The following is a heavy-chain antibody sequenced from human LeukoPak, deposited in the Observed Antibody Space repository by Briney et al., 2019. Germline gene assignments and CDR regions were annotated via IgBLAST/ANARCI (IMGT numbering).Heavy chain of an antibody. Sequence: SETLSLTCTVSGYSISSGYYWGWIRQPPGKGLEWIGSIYHSGSTYYNPSLKSRVTISVDTSKNQFSLRLTSVTAADTAVYYCARHISAASRFDYWGQGSLVTVSS. CDR3: ARHISAASRFDY. D-gene: IGHD2-21*01. CDR2: IYHSGST. V-gene: IGHV4-38-2*02. J-gene: IGHJ4*02. CDR1: GYSISSGYY.